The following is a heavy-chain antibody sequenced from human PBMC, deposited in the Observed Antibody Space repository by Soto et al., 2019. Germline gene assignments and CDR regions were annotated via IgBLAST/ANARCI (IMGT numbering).Heavy chain of an antibody. CDR1: VEPMTGGYY. Sequence: SETLSLTCDVSVEPMTGGYYWGWIRQSPGKGLEWIGSIYYGGTTYYNPSLRSRLAISIDTSKNQFSLRLSSVTAADTALYYCARGWYYFDVWGQGSLVTVYS. J-gene: IGHJ4*02. CDR3: ARGWYYFDV. CDR2: IYYGGTT. V-gene: IGHV4-38-2*01. D-gene: IGHD2-15*01.